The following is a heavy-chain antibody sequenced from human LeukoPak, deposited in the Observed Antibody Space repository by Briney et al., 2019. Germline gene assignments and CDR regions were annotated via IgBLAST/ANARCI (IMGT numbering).Heavy chain of an antibody. CDR3: ASQGWIAAAGTDYGGPGWFDP. J-gene: IGHJ5*02. Sequence: GESLKISCKGSGYSFTSYWISWVRQMPGKGLEWMGRIDPSDSYTNYSPSFQGHVTISADKSISTAYLQWSSLKASDTAMYYCASQGWIAAAGTDYGGPGWFDPWGQGTLVTVSS. D-gene: IGHD6-13*01. V-gene: IGHV5-10-1*01. CDR1: GYSFTSYW. CDR2: IDPSDSYT.